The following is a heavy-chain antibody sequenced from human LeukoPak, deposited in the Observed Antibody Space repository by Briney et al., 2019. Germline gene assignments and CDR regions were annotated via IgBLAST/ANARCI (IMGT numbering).Heavy chain of an antibody. Sequence: ASVKVSCKASGYTFTSYDINWVRQATGQGLEWMGWMNPNSGNTGYAQKFQGRVTITRNTSISTAYMELSSLRSEDTAVYYCARARRVVVPAAIGVGTYYYYYMDVWGKGTTVTVSS. D-gene: IGHD2-2*01. V-gene: IGHV1-8*03. CDR2: MNPNSGNT. CDR1: GYTFTSYD. CDR3: ARARRVVVPAAIGVGTYYYYYMDV. J-gene: IGHJ6*03.